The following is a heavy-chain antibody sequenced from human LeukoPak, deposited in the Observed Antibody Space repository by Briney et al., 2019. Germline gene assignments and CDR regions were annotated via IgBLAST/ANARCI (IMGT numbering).Heavy chain of an antibody. J-gene: IGHJ6*03. V-gene: IGHV1-69*06. CDR1: GGTFSSYA. CDR2: IIPIFGTA. D-gene: IGHD5-18*01. Sequence: SVKVSCKASGGTFSSYAISRVRQAPGQGLEWMGGIIPIFGTANYAQKFQGRVTITADKPTSTAYMELSSLRSEDTAVYYCARDAGGYSYGRNYYYYYMDVWGKGTTVTVSS. CDR3: ARDAGGYSYGRNYYYYYMDV.